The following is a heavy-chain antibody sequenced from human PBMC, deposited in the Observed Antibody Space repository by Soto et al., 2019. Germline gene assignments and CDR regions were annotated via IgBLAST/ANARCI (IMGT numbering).Heavy chain of an antibody. Sequence: ASVKVSCKASGYTFTSYYMHWVRQAPGQGLEWMGWMNPNSGNTGYAQKFQGRVTMTRNTSISTAYMELSSLRSEDTAVYYCARGLEQWLTHYGMDVWGQGTTVTVSS. J-gene: IGHJ6*02. V-gene: IGHV1-8*02. D-gene: IGHD6-19*01. CDR3: ARGLEQWLTHYGMDV. CDR2: MNPNSGNT. CDR1: GYTFTSYY.